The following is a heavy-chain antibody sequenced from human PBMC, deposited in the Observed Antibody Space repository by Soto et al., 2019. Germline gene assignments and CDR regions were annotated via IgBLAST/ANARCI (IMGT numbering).Heavy chain of an antibody. Sequence: GGSLRLSCVASGFIFSKSWMNWVRQAPGKGPEWVANIKEDGRKTFYMDSVKGRFTISRDNTKTTLYLQMNSLRAEDTAVYYCAKVYSNYSKVYWGQGTLVTVSS. V-gene: IGHV3-7*03. J-gene: IGHJ4*02. D-gene: IGHD4-4*01. CDR3: AKVYSNYSKVY. CDR2: IKEDGRKT. CDR1: GFIFSKSW.